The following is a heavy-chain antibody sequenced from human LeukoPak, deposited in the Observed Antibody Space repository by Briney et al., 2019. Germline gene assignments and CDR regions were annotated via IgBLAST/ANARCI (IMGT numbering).Heavy chain of an antibody. CDR3: ARTRDFGVVINQAYYFDY. V-gene: IGHV3-20*04. CDR2: INWNGGST. J-gene: IGHJ4*02. CDR1: GFTFEDYG. D-gene: IGHD3-3*01. Sequence: GGSLRLSCAASGFTFEDYGMSWVRQAPGKGLEWVSGINWNGGSTGYADSVKGRFTISRDNAKNSLYLQMNSLRAEDTALYYCARTRDFGVVINQAYYFDYWGQGTLVTVSS.